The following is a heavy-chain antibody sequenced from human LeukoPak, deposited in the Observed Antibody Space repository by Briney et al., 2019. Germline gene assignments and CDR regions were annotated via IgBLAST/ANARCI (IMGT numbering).Heavy chain of an antibody. CDR1: GYSFTSYW. J-gene: IGHJ4*02. CDR3: ARRGSLGGYDYCFDY. CDR2: IYPGDSDT. D-gene: IGHD5-12*01. V-gene: IGHV5-51*01. Sequence: GESLKISCKGSGYSFTSYWIGWVRQMPGKGLEWMGIIYPGDSDTRYSPSLQGQVTISADKSISTAYLQWSSLKASDTAMYYCARRGSLGGYDYCFDYWGQGTLVTVSS.